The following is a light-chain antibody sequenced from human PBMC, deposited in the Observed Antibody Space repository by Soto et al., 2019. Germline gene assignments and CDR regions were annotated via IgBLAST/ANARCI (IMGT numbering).Light chain of an antibody. J-gene: IGKJ5*01. CDR3: QLIT. CDR2: GAS. CDR1: QSVSSSY. V-gene: IGKV3-20*01. Sequence: EIVLTQSPGTLSLSPGERATLSCRASQSVSSSYLAWYQQKPGQAPRLLIYGASSRATGIPDRFSGSGSGTDFTLTISRLEPEDFAVYYYQLITFGQGTRLEIK.